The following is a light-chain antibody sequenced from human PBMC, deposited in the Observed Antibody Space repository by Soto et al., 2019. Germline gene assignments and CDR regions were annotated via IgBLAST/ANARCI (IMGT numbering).Light chain of an antibody. CDR2: DAS. CDR3: QQYGSSPLT. V-gene: IGKV3D-20*01. J-gene: IGKJ4*01. Sequence: EIVLTQSPATLSLSPGERATLSCGASQSVSGNYLAWYQQKTGLAPRLLIYDASSRATGIPDRFSGSGSGTDYTLTIIKLEPEDFAVYYCQQYGSSPLTFGGGTRVDIK. CDR1: QSVSGNY.